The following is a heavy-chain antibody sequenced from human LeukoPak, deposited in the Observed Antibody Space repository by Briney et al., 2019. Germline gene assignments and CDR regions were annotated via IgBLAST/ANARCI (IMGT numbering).Heavy chain of an antibody. CDR3: ARGTGTTHPDAFDI. Sequence: ASVKVSCKASGYTFTSYDINWVRQATGQGLEWMGWMNPNSGNTGYAQKFQGRVTMTRNTSISTAYMELSSLRSDDTAVYYCARGTGTTHPDAFDIWGQGTMVTVSS. V-gene: IGHV1-8*01. CDR1: GYTFTSYD. J-gene: IGHJ3*02. CDR2: MNPNSGNT. D-gene: IGHD1-7*01.